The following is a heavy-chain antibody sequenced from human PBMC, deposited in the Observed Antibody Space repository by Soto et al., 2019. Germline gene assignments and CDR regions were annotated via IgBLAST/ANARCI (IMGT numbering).Heavy chain of an antibody. V-gene: IGHV4-39*01. CDR2: INYTGIT. CDR3: ARPARQDTVAGNY. J-gene: IGHJ4*02. D-gene: IGHD6-19*01. CDR1: GGSISSSSYY. Sequence: QLHLQESGPGLVKPSETLYLTCTVSGGSISSSSYYWGWIRQPPGKGREWIGSINYTGITHYNPSLKSRATISIATSKNQFSLNLNPVTATDTAVYYCARPARQDTVAGNYWGQGTLVTVSS.